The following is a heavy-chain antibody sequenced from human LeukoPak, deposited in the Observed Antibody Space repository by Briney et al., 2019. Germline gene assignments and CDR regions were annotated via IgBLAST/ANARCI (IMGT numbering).Heavy chain of an antibody. Sequence: PGGSLRLSCAASGFTFSSYSMNWVRQAPGKGLEWVSSISSSSSYIYYADSVKGRFTISRDNAKNSLYLQMNSLRAEDTAVYYCASSAGTAHDAFDIWGQGTMVTVSS. D-gene: IGHD6-13*01. J-gene: IGHJ3*02. CDR2: ISSSSSYI. CDR3: ASSAGTAHDAFDI. CDR1: GFTFSSYS. V-gene: IGHV3-21*01.